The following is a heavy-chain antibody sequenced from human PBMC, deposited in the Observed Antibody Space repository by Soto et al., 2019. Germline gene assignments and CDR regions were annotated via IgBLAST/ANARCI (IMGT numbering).Heavy chain of an antibody. CDR2: IYYNGNT. CDR3: ARHYYTDPFDY. V-gene: IGHV4-59*08. J-gene: IGHJ4*02. D-gene: IGHD3-22*01. Sequence: PSETLSLTCTVSGGSMNNIYWSWIRQSPEKGLEWVGYIYYNGNTNYNPSLKSRVTISVDTSKNQFSLKLNSVTAADTAVYYCARHYYTDPFDYWGQGTLVTVSS. CDR1: GGSMNNIY.